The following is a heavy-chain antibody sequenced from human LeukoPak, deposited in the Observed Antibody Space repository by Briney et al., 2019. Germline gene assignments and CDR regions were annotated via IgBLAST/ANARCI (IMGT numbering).Heavy chain of an antibody. J-gene: IGHJ4*02. CDR1: GFTLSDSA. D-gene: IGHD2-8*01. CDR3: ARGLLMVYAYYFDY. V-gene: IGHV3-23*01. CDR2: ITGRGDSA. Sequence: GGSLRLSCAASGFTLSDSAMGWVRQAPGRGLEWVSDITGRGDSAYYADSVKGRFTISRDNSKNTLYLQMNSLRAEDTAVYYCARGLLMVYAYYFDYWGQGTLATVSS.